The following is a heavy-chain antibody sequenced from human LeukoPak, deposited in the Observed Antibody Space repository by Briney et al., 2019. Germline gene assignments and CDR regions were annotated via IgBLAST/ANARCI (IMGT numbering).Heavy chain of an antibody. CDR1: GFTISSYA. CDR3: AKSMVRGVVGPQYGMDV. CDR2: ISFDGTNK. Sequence: GGSLRLSCEVSGFTISSYAMHWVRQAPGKGLEWVAVISFDGTNKYYADSVKGRFAISRDNSKNTPYLQMNSLRAEDTAVYYCAKSMVRGVVGPQYGMDVWGQGTTVTVS. J-gene: IGHJ6*02. D-gene: IGHD3-10*01. V-gene: IGHV3-30*18.